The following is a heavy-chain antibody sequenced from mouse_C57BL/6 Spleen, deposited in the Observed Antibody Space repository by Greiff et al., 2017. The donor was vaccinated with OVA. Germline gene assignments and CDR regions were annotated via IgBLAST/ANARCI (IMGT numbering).Heavy chain of an antibody. CDR3: ARAYYGSSPDY. CDR1: GYTFTSYW. CDR2: IDPSDSYT. D-gene: IGHD1-1*01. Sequence: QVQLQQPGAELVMPGASVKLSCKASGYTFTSYWMHWVKQRPGQGLEWIGEIDPSDSYTNYNQKFKGKSTLTVDKSSSTAYMQLSSLTSEDSAVYYCARAYYGSSPDYWGQGTTLTVSS. V-gene: IGHV1-69*01. J-gene: IGHJ2*01.